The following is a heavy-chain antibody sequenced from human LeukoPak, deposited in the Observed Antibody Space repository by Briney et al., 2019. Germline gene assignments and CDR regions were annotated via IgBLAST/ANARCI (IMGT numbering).Heavy chain of an antibody. J-gene: IGHJ6*02. V-gene: IGHV3-23*01. CDR2: ISGSGGST. Sequence: GGSLRLSCAASGFTFSSYAMSWVRQAPGKGLEWVSAISGSGGSTYYADSVKGRFTISRGNAKNTLYLQMNSLRAEDTAVYYCARDRYYGKDGWGQGTTVTVSS. CDR3: ARDRYYGKDG. CDR1: GFTFSSYA.